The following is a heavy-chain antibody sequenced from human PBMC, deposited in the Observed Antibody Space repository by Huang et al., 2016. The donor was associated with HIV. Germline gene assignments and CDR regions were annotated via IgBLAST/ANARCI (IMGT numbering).Heavy chain of an antibody. CDR2: INSDGSSK. CDR1: GFTFSSYW. V-gene: IGHV3-74*01. J-gene: IGHJ4*02. Sequence: EVQLVESGGGLVQPGGSLRLSCAASGFTFSSYWMHWVRQAPGKGLGWVSRINSDGSSKSYADSVKGRFTISRDNAKNTLYLQMNSLRAEDTAVYYCARDSQQWLVEDYWGQGTLVTVSS. CDR3: ARDSQQWLVEDY. D-gene: IGHD6-19*01.